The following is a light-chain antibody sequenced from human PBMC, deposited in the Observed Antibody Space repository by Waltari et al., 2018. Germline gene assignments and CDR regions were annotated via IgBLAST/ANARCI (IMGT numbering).Light chain of an antibody. Sequence: QSALTQPRSVSGSPGQSVTLSCPGTNSDVGAYNYVPWYQHRPGKAPNVVIYDVDKRPSEVPDRFSGSKAGNTASLTISGLQADDEADYYCCSYAGRYTSVFGGGTK. CDR2: DVD. CDR1: NSDVGAYNY. J-gene: IGLJ2*01. CDR3: CSYAGRYTSV. V-gene: IGLV2-11*01.